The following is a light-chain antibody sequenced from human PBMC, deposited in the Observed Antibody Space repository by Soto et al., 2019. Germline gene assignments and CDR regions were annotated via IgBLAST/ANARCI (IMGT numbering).Light chain of an antibody. CDR2: GAS. J-gene: IGKJ3*01. CDR3: HQYGALPFS. Sequence: EIVLTQSPGTLSLSPGERATLSCRASQSVNNNYLAWYQQYPGQPPRLLIYGASSRATGVPDRFSGSGSGTDFVLTISRLEPGDCAVYHCHQYGALPFSFGPGTKVDIK. CDR1: QSVNNNY. V-gene: IGKV3-20*01.